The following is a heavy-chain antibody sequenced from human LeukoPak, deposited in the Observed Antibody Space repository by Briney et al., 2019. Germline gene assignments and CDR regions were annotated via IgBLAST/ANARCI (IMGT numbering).Heavy chain of an antibody. J-gene: IGHJ4*02. CDR3: AHPDF. CDR2: IRFDGSTK. Sequence: HAGGSLRLSCVASGITFRSSSMHWVRQAPGKGLEWLAFIRFDGSTKYYADSVKGRFTVSRDNSKSTLYLQMNSLRAEDTAVYYCAHPDFWGQGTLVTVSS. CDR1: GITFRSSS. V-gene: IGHV3-30*02.